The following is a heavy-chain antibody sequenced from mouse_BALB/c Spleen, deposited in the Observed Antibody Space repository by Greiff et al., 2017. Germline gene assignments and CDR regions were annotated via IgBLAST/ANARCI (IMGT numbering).Heavy chain of an antibody. V-gene: IGHV5-6-5*01. CDR2: ISSGGST. J-gene: IGHJ2*01. Sequence: EVKVVESGGGLVKPGGSLKLSCAASGFTFSSYAMSWVRQTPEKRLEWVASISSGGSTYYPDSVKGRFTISRDNARNILYLQMSSLRSEDTAMYYCARARYGNLFDYWGQGTTRTVSS. CDR3: ARARYGNLFDY. D-gene: IGHD2-10*02. CDR1: GFTFSSYA.